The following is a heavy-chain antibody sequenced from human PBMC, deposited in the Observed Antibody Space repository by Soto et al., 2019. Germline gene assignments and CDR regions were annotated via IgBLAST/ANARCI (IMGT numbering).Heavy chain of an antibody. V-gene: IGHV1-69*13. CDR1: GGTFRNHV. J-gene: IGHJ4*02. CDR3: ARDLEFRAGNISHLDY. D-gene: IGHD6-13*01. Sequence: SVKVSCKASGGTFRNHVFNWVRQAPGQGLEWMGGIIPIIGTPNYAQKFQGRVTITADASTNTVYLEVSSLRSQDTAVYYCARDLEFRAGNISHLDYWGQGTLVTVS. CDR2: IIPIIGTP.